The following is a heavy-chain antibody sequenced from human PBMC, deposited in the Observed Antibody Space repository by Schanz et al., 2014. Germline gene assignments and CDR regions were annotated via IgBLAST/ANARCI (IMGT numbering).Heavy chain of an antibody. D-gene: IGHD3-3*01. Sequence: QGQLVQSGPEVKEPGAAVKVSCEASRYTFNTYGLNWVRQAPGQGLEWMGSISAYANNTNYAQKVQGRVTMTTDTTAGTAYIELRNVRSVDTAVYYCAIDGVDAQAEGNYWGQGTLVTVSS. J-gene: IGHJ4*02. CDR2: ISAYANNT. CDR3: AIDGVDAQAEGNY. CDR1: RYTFNTYG. V-gene: IGHV1-18*01.